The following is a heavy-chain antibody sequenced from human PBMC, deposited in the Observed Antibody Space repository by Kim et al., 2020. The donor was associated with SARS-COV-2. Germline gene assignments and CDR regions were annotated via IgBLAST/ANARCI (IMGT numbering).Heavy chain of an antibody. CDR2: GSNK. D-gene: IGHD2-2*01. J-gene: IGHJ4*02. Sequence: GSNKYYADSVKGRFTIARDNSKNTLYLQMHSLRAEDTAVYYCARVVPAADYWGQGTLVTVSS. CDR3: ARVVPAADY. V-gene: IGHV3-30-3*01.